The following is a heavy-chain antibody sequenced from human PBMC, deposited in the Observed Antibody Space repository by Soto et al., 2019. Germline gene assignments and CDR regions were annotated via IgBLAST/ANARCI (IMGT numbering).Heavy chain of an antibody. CDR3: ARESTAMAHYYYYGMDV. CDR1: GGSISSGGYY. V-gene: IGHV4-30-4*01. Sequence: SETLSLSCAVSGGSISSGGYYWSWIRQPPGKGLEWIGYIYYSGSTYYNPSLKSRVTISVDTSKHQFSLKLSSVTAADTAVYYCARESTAMAHYYYYGMDVWGQGTTVTVSS. D-gene: IGHD5-18*01. CDR2: IYYSGST. J-gene: IGHJ6*02.